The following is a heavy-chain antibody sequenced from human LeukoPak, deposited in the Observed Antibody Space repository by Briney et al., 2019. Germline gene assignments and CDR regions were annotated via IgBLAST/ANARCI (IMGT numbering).Heavy chain of an antibody. D-gene: IGHD1-26*01. CDR3: ATDGGTYSGSYHFDY. CDR1: GYTLTELS. J-gene: IGHJ4*02. CDR2: FDPEDGET. Sequence: ASVKVSCKVSGYTLTELSMHWVRQAPGKGLEWMGGFDPEDGETTYAQKFQGRVTMTEDTSTDTAYMELSSLRSEDTAVYYCATDGGTYSGSYHFDYWGQGTLVTVSS. V-gene: IGHV1-24*01.